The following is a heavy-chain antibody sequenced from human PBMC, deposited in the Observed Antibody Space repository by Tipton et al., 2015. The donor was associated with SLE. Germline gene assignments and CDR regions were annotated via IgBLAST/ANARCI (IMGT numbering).Heavy chain of an antibody. CDR1: GASISSDVYY. CDR3: ARGLAMVRGDSMDY. CDR2: IYNTGNT. D-gene: IGHD3-10*01. V-gene: IGHV4-31*03. J-gene: IGHJ4*02. Sequence: TLSLTCSVSGASISSDVYYWSWIRQLPGKGLEWIGYIYNTGNTYYNPSLKSRVTMSVDTSKNQFSLKLSSVTAADTAVYYCARGLAMVRGDSMDYWGQGTLVTVSS.